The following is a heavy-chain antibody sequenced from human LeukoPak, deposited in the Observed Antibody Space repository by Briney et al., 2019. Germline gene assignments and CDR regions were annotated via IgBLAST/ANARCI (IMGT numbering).Heavy chain of an antibody. D-gene: IGHD3-10*01. CDR2: IKQDGSEK. CDR3: ARRGAYGSGTYYNAFDI. Sequence: GGSLRLSCAASGFTFSSYWMSWVRQAPGKGLEWVANIKQDGSEKYYVDSVKGRFTISRDNAKNSLYLQMNSLRAEDTAVYYCARRGAYGSGTYYNAFDIWGQGTVVTVSS. J-gene: IGHJ3*02. CDR1: GFTFSSYW. V-gene: IGHV3-7*01.